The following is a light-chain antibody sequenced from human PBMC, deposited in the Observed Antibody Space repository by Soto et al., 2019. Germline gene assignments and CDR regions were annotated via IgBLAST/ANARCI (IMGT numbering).Light chain of an antibody. J-gene: IGLJ2*01. V-gene: IGLV2-14*03. Sequence: QSVLTQPASVSGSPGQSFTISCTGTSSDVGGYNYVSWYQQHPGKAPKLMIYDVSNRPSGVSNRFSGSKSGNTASLTISGLQAEDEADYYCSSYTGSSTYVVFGGGTKLTVL. CDR2: DVS. CDR1: SSDVGGYNY. CDR3: SSYTGSSTYVV.